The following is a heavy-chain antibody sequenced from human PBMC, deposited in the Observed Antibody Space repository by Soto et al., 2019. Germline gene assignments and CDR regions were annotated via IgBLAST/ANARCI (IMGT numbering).Heavy chain of an antibody. J-gene: IGHJ5*02. Sequence: LRLSCAASGFTFSSYAMSWVRQAPGKGLEWVSAISGSGGSTYYADSVKGRFTISRDNSKNTLYLQMNSLRAEDTAVYYCAKPRRIVVVPAAMSFDPWGQGTLVTVSS. CDR2: ISGSGGST. CDR1: GFTFSSYA. V-gene: IGHV3-23*01. CDR3: AKPRRIVVVPAAMSFDP. D-gene: IGHD2-2*01.